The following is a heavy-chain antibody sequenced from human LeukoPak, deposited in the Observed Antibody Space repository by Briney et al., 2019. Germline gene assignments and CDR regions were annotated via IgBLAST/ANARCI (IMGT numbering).Heavy chain of an antibody. CDR2: ISNDGSNE. Sequence: GRSLRLSCAASGFSFSTYTMHWVRQAPGKGLEWVALISNDGSNEYYADSVKGRFTVSRDNSKNMVYLQLNSLKPEDTAVYFCARGEYCSGGTCFLLDTWGQGTQVTVSS. V-gene: IGHV3-30*04. D-gene: IGHD2-15*01. CDR1: GFSFSTYT. CDR3: ARGEYCSGGTCFLLDT. J-gene: IGHJ5*02.